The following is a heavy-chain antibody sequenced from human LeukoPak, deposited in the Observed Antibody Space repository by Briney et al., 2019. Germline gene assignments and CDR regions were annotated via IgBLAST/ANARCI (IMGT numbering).Heavy chain of an antibody. V-gene: IGHV3-7*01. CDR1: GGSFSGYY. Sequence: PSETLSLTCAVYGGSFSGYYWSWIRQPPGKGLEWVANIKQDGSIQYYGDSVKGRFTISRDNARNSLYLQMNSLRAEDTALYYCATSYDSSGCDWGQGTLVTVSS. CDR2: IKQDGSIQ. D-gene: IGHD3-22*01. CDR3: ATSYDSSGCD. J-gene: IGHJ4*02.